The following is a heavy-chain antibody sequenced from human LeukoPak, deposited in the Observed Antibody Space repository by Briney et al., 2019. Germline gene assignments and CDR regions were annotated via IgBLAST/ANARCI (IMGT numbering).Heavy chain of an antibody. D-gene: IGHD4-11*01. CDR3: ARVCYSNYVYYYSYTDV. Sequence: SETLSLTCAVYGGSFSGYYWSWIRQPPGKGLEWIGEINHSGSTNYNPSLKSRVTISVDTSKNQFSLKLSSVTAADTAVYYCARVCYSNYVYYYSYTDVWGKGTTVT. CDR2: INHSGST. CDR1: GGSFSGYY. J-gene: IGHJ6*03. V-gene: IGHV4-34*01.